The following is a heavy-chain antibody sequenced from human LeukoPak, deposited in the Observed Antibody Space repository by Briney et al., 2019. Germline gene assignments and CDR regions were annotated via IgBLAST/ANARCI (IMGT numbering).Heavy chain of an antibody. CDR2: INHSGST. Sequence: PSETLSLTCAVYGGSFSGYYWSWIRQPPGKGLEWIGAINHSGSTNYNPSLKSRVTISVGTSKNQFSLKLSSVTAADTAVHYCAREGSGSSDWGQGTLVTVSS. CDR3: AREGSGSSD. CDR1: GGSFSGYY. D-gene: IGHD1-26*01. V-gene: IGHV4-34*01. J-gene: IGHJ4*02.